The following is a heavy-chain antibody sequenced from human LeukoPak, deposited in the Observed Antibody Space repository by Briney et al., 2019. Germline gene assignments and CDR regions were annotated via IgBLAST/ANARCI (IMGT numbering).Heavy chain of an antibody. CDR2: INHGGST. D-gene: IGHD5-12*01. Sequence: GSLRLSCAASGFTFSTYAMSWVRQAPGKGLEWIGEINHGGSTNYNPSLKSRVTISVDTSKNQFSLKLSSVTAADTAVYYCARASGYAEVEYWGQGTLVTVSS. J-gene: IGHJ4*02. V-gene: IGHV4-34*01. CDR1: GFTFSTYA. CDR3: ARASGYAEVEY.